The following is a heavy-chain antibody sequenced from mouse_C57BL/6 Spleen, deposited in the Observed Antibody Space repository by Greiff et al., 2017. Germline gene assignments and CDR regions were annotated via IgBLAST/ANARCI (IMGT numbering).Heavy chain of an antibody. Sequence: DVTLVESGGGLVKPGGSLKLSCAASGFTFSSYAMSWVRQTPEKRLEWVATISDGGSYTYYPDNVKGRFTISRDNAKNNLYLQMSHLKSEDTAMYYCARDDYEGFAYWGQGTLVTVSA. J-gene: IGHJ3*01. D-gene: IGHD2-4*01. CDR1: GFTFSSYA. CDR2: ISDGGSYT. V-gene: IGHV5-4*01. CDR3: ARDDYEGFAY.